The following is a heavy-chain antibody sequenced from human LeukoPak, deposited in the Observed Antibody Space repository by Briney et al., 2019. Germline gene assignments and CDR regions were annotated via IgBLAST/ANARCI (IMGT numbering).Heavy chain of an antibody. CDR2: IYYSGST. V-gene: IGHV4-59*08. CDR3: ARASSGSYLNWFDP. Sequence: SETLSLTCTVSGGSISSYYWSWIRQPPGKGLEWNGYIYYSGSTNYNPSLKSRVTISVDTSKNQFSLKLSSVTAADTAVYYCARASSGSYLNWFDPWGQGTLVTVSS. D-gene: IGHD1-26*01. CDR1: GGSISSYY. J-gene: IGHJ5*02.